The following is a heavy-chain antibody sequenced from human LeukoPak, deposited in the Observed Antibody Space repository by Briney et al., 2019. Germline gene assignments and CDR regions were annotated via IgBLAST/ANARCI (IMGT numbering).Heavy chain of an antibody. V-gene: IGHV3-53*01. D-gene: IGHD1-7*01. CDR2: IYIGGST. CDR3: AKDRAGTPWAD. Sequence: PGGSLRLSCAASGFTVNNNYMSWVRQAPGKGLEWVSVIYIGGSTYYADSVKGRFTISRDNSRNTVFLQMNSLRVEDTAIYYCAKDRAGTPWADWGQGTLVTVSS. J-gene: IGHJ4*02. CDR1: GFTVNNNY.